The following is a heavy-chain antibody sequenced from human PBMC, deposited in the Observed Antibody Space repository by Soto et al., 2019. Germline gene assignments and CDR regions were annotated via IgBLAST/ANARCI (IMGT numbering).Heavy chain of an antibody. D-gene: IGHD1-26*01. V-gene: IGHV3-23*01. J-gene: IGHJ5*02. CDR1: GFIFEKFG. CDR2: ISGSGFKK. Sequence: GGSLRRSCAASGFIFEKFGIIWVRQAPGKGLEWISSISGSGFKKYYADSVKGRFTISRDNSKSTVYLELNNLSAEDTAVYHCAKNQGVELVPLATVDWFDPWGQ. CDR3: AKNQGVELVPLATVDWFDP.